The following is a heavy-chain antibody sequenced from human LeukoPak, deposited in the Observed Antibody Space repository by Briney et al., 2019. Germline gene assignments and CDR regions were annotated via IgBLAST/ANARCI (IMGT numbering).Heavy chain of an antibody. J-gene: IGHJ5*02. V-gene: IGHV3-33*08. D-gene: IGHD6-25*01. CDR1: GFTFSSYA. CDR2: IWYDGSNK. CDR3: ARKSGP. Sequence: GGSLRLSCAASGFTFSSYAMSWVRQAPGKGLEWVAVIWYDGSNKYYADSVKGRFTISRDNSKNTLYLQMNSLRAEDTAVYYCARKSGPWGQGTLVTVSS.